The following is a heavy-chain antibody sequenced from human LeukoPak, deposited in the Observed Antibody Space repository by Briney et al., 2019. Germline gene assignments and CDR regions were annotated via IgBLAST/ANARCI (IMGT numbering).Heavy chain of an antibody. D-gene: IGHD5-12*01. V-gene: IGHV3-33*01. CDR1: GFTFSSYG. Sequence: SGGSLRLSCAASGFTFSSYGMHRVRQAPGKGLEWVAVIWYDGSNKYYADSVKGRFTISRDNSKNTLYLQMNSLRAEDTAVYYCARTSGYVDYYGMDVWGQGTTVTVSS. CDR2: IWYDGSNK. J-gene: IGHJ6*02. CDR3: ARTSGYVDYYGMDV.